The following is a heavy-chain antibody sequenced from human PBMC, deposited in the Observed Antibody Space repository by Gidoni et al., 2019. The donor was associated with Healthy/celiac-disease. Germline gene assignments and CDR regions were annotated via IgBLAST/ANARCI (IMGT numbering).Heavy chain of an antibody. CDR3: AKGLYSSGWYDGVFDY. CDR1: GFTFSSYA. D-gene: IGHD6-19*01. V-gene: IGHV3-23*01. CDR2: ISGSGGST. J-gene: IGHJ4*02. Sequence: EVQLLESGGGLVQPGGSLRLSCAASGFTFSSYAMGWVRQAPGKGLEWVSAISGSGGSTYYADSVKGRFTISRDNSKNTLYLQMNSLRAEDTAVYYCAKGLYSSGWYDGVFDYWGQGTLVTVSS.